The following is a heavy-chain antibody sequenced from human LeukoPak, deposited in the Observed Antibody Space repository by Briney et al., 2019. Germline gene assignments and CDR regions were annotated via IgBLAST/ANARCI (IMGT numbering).Heavy chain of an antibody. CDR1: GGTFSSYA. V-gene: IGHV1-69*04. Sequence: ASVKVSCKASGGTFSSYAISWVRQAPGQGLEWMGRIIPILGIANYAQKFQGRVTITADKSTSTAYMELSSLRSEDTAVYYCARGAAAAGTVHFDYWGQGTLVTVSP. D-gene: IGHD6-13*01. J-gene: IGHJ4*02. CDR2: IIPILGIA. CDR3: ARGAAAAGTVHFDY.